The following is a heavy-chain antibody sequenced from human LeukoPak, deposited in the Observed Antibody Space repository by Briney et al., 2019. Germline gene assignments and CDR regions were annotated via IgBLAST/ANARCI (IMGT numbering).Heavy chain of an antibody. CDR1: GFSVGTNY. D-gene: IGHD3-22*01. CDR3: ARKSTYYYDSSGPNEDY. J-gene: IGHJ4*02. CDR2: IYSGGTT. Sequence: GGPLRLSCAASGFSVGTNYMSWVRQAPGKGLEWVSVIYSGGTTYYAESVKGRFTISRDNSKNTLYLQMNSLRAEDTAVYYCARKSTYYYDSSGPNEDYWGQGTLVTVSS. V-gene: IGHV3-53*01.